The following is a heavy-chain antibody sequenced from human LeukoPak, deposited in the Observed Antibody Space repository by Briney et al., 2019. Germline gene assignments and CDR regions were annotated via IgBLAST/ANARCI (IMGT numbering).Heavy chain of an antibody. CDR3: AREPNYDILTGYYLS. CDR2: VNPNSGDT. CDR1: GYTFTGYY. D-gene: IGHD3-9*01. Sequence: GASVKVSCKASGYTFTGYYLHWVRQAPGQGLEWMGCVNPNSGDTNYAQKFQGRVTMTRDTSISTAYMELSRLRSDDTAVYYCAREPNYDILTGYYLSWGQGTLVTVSS. V-gene: IGHV1-2*02. J-gene: IGHJ4*02.